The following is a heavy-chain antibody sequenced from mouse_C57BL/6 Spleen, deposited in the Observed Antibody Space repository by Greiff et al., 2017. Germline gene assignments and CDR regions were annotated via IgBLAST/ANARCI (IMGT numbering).Heavy chain of an antibody. CDR3: ARGRNGGGYYSWFAY. D-gene: IGHD2-3*01. Sequence: EVMLVESGGGFVKPGGSLKLSCAASGFTFSDYGMHWVRQAPEKGLEWVAYISSGSSTIYYADTVKGRFTISRDNAKNTLFLQMISLRSEDTAMYYCARGRNGGGYYSWFAYWGQATLVTVSA. V-gene: IGHV5-17*01. J-gene: IGHJ3*01. CDR1: GFTFSDYG. CDR2: ISSGSSTI.